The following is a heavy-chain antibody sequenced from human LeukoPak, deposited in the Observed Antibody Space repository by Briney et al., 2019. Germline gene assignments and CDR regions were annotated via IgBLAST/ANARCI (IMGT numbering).Heavy chain of an antibody. D-gene: IGHD1-26*01. Sequence: ASVKVSCKVSGYTLTELSMHWVRQAPGKGLEWMGGFDPEDGETIYAQKFQGRVTMTEDTSTDTAYMELSSLRSEDTAVYYCARWVGAGTQNSGSYRGFDYWGQGTLVTVSS. CDR1: GYTLTELS. J-gene: IGHJ4*02. CDR2: FDPEDGET. CDR3: ARWVGAGTQNSGSYRGFDY. V-gene: IGHV1-24*01.